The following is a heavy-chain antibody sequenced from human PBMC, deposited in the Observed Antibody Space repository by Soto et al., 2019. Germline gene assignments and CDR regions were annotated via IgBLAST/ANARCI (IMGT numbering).Heavy chain of an antibody. Sequence: EVQLVESGGGLVQPGGSLRLSCAASGFTFSSYAMHWVRQAPGKGLQYVSAINSNGDSTYYADSVRGRFTISRDNSKNTLYLQRGSLRPEDMAVYYCARPKERVSRGYFDYWGQGTLVTVSS. J-gene: IGHJ4*03. CDR1: GFTFSSYA. CDR3: ARPKERVSRGYFDY. CDR2: INSNGDST. V-gene: IGHV3-64*07. D-gene: IGHD1-26*01.